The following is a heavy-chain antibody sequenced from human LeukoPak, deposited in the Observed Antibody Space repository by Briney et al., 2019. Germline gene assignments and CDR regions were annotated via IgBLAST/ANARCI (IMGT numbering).Heavy chain of an antibody. CDR3: ARDSVAASNWFDP. J-gene: IGHJ5*02. CDR1: GYIFTVHN. Sequence: ASVKVSCKASGYIFTVHNMHWVRQASGQGLEWMGIINPSSGHTSYARKFQGRISTTRDMSTSTVYMELSSLRSEDTAVYYCARDSVAASNWFDPWGQGTLVTVSS. CDR2: INPSSGHT. D-gene: IGHD6-25*01. V-gene: IGHV1-46*01.